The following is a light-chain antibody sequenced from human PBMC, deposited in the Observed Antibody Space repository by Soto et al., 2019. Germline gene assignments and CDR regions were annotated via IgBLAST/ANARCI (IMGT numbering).Light chain of an antibody. Sequence: QSVLTQPPSASGSPGQSVTISCTGPSSDVGGYNYVSWYQQHPGKAPKLIIYEVYKRPSGVPDRFSGSKSGNTAALTVSGRDAEYEAHYYCSSYVGTNSYVFGTGTKVTVL. J-gene: IGLJ1*01. CDR3: SSYVGTNSYV. CDR1: SSDVGGYNY. CDR2: EVY. V-gene: IGLV2-8*01.